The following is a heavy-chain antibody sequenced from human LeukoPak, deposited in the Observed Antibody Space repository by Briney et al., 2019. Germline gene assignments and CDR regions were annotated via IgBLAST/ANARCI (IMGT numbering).Heavy chain of an antibody. CDR3: AKPGRDILDPTYFDD. CDR2: IKGSGGRT. V-gene: IGHV3-23*01. CDR1: GFTFSSYD. Sequence: GGSLRLSWAASGFTFSSYDMNWVRQAPGKGLELVSSIKGSGGRTYYADSVKGRFTISRDNSKNTLYLQMNSLRAEDTAVYYCAKPGRDILDPTYFDDWGQGTLVTVSS. D-gene: IGHD5-12*01. J-gene: IGHJ4*02.